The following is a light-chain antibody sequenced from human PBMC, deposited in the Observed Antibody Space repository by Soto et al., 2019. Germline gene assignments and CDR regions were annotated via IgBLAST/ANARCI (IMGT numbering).Light chain of an antibody. CDR1: QALSNY. Sequence: DIQLTQSPSVLSASVGDTVTITCRARQALSNYLAWYQQKPGKAPDLLIYSASTLQSGVPSRFSGSGSETEVSLTIRALQPEDFATYYCQQLSRYPLTFGGGTKVDIK. CDR2: SAS. CDR3: QQLSRYPLT. V-gene: IGKV1-9*01. J-gene: IGKJ4*01.